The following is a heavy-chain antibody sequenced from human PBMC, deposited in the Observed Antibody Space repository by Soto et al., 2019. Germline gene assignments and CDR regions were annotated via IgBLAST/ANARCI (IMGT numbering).Heavy chain of an antibody. CDR2: ISGSGGST. CDR3: AKDPAANSLNWFDP. CDR1: GFTFSSYA. D-gene: IGHD5-18*01. J-gene: IGHJ5*02. Sequence: GGSLRLSCAASGFTFSSYAMSWVRQAPGKGLEWVSAISGSGGSTYYADSVKGRFTISKDNSKNTLYLQMNSLRAEDTAVYYCAKDPAANSLNWFDPWGQGTLVTVSS. V-gene: IGHV3-23*01.